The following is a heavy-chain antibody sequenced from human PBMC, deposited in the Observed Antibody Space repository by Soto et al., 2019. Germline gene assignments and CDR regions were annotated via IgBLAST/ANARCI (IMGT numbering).Heavy chain of an antibody. Sequence: QITLKESGPTLVKPTQTLTLTCTFSGFSLSTSGVGVGWIRQPPGKALEWLELFYWDEDKRYSPSLKSRLTIAKDTSKTQVVLTITNMDPVDTATYYCAHRQRTVYFDYWGQGTLVTVSS. V-gene: IGHV2-5*02. CDR3: AHRQRTVYFDY. D-gene: IGHD4-17*01. CDR1: GFSLSTSGVG. CDR2: FYWDEDK. J-gene: IGHJ4*02.